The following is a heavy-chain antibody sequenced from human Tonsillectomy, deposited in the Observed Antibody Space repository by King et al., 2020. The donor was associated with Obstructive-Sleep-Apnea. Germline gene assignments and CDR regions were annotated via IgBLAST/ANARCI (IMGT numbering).Heavy chain of an antibody. D-gene: IGHD3-22*01. J-gene: IGHJ4*02. V-gene: IGHV3-21*01. CDR1: GFTFNTYS. CDR2: ISSSTTYI. CDR3: AREYYYESSGYSLDY. Sequence: QLVQSGGGLVKPGGSLRLSCAASGFTFNTYSLNWVRQTPGKGLEWVSSISSSTTYIFYAESVKGRFTISRDNAKNSLYLQMNSLRAEDTAVYYCAREYYYESSGYSLDYWGQGTLVTVSS.